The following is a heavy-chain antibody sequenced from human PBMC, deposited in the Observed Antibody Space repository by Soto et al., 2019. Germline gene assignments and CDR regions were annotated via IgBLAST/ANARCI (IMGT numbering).Heavy chain of an antibody. V-gene: IGHV4-59*08. CDR3: ARRGYIKARFDY. CDR1: GGSISSYY. J-gene: IGHJ4*02. CDR2: IYYSGST. Sequence: SETLSLTCTVSGGSISSYYWSWIRQPPGKGLEWIGYIYYSGSTNYNPSLKSRVTISVDTSKNQFSLKLSSVTAADTAVYYCARRGYIKARFDYWGQGTLVTVSS. D-gene: IGHD5-18*01.